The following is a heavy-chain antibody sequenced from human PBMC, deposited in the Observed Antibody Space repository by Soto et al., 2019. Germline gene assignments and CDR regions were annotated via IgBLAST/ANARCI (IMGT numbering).Heavy chain of an antibody. CDR3: ARTNDGTTWYLDF. CDR1: GVSISSYY. V-gene: IGHV4-59*01. Sequence: SETLSLTCTVSGVSISSYYWSWIRQPPGKGLEWIGYIYYSGSTNYNPSIKSRVTISVDTSKNQFSLKLSSVTAADTAVYYCARTNDGTTWYLDFWGPGTLVTVSS. CDR2: IYYSGST. J-gene: IGHJ4*02. D-gene: IGHD3-16*01.